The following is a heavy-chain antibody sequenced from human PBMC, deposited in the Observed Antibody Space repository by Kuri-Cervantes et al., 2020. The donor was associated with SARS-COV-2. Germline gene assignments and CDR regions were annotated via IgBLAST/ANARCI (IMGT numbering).Heavy chain of an antibody. CDR2: ISGSGGST. CDR1: GFTFSSYA. D-gene: IGHD6-19*01. J-gene: IGHJ5*02. CDR3: AKGSVAGLSTVTNWLDP. Sequence: GGSLRLSCAASGFTFSSYAMSWVRQAPGKGLEWVSAISGSGGSTYYADSVKGRFTISRDNAKNSLYLQMNSLRAEDMALYYCAKGSVAGLSTVTNWLDPWGQGTLVTVSS. V-gene: IGHV3-23*01.